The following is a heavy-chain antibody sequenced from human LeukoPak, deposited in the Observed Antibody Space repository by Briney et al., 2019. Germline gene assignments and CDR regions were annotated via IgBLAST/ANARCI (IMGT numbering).Heavy chain of an antibody. D-gene: IGHD5-18*01. CDR3: ARGDGYHSLDY. V-gene: IGHV4-59*12. J-gene: IGHJ4*02. CDR1: GGSISSYY. CDR2: IYYSGST. Sequence: SETLSLTCTVSGGSISSYYWSWIRQPPGKGLEWIGYIYYSGSTNYNPSLKSRVTISVDTSKNQFSLKLSSVTAADTAVYYCARGDGYHSLDYWGQGTLVTVSS.